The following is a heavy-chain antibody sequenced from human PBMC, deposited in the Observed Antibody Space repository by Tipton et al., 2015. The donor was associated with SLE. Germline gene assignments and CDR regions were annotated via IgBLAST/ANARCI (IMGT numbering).Heavy chain of an antibody. J-gene: IGHJ6*03. Sequence: SRVTISVDTSKNQFSLKLSSVTAADTAVYYCARALGYMDVWGKGTTVTVSS. CDR3: ARALGYMDV. V-gene: IGHV4-34*01.